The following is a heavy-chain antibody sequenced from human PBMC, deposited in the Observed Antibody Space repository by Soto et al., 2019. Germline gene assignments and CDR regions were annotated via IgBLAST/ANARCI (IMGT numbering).Heavy chain of an antibody. V-gene: IGHV4-34*01. J-gene: IGHJ4*02. CDR3: ARVEPGGCSSTSCYRDY. CDR2: INHSGST. Sequence: SETLSLTCAVYGGSFSGYYWSWIRQPPGKGLEWIGEINHSGSTNYNPSLKSRVTISVDTSKNQFSLKLSSVTAADTAVYYCARVEPGGCSSTSCYRDYWGQGTLVTVSS. D-gene: IGHD2-2*01. CDR1: GGSFSGYY.